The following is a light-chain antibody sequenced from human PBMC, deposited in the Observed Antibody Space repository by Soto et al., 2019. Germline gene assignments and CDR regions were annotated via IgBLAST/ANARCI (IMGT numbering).Light chain of an antibody. Sequence: DIQMTQSPSSLSASAGDRVTITCRASQSINIYLNWYQKKPGKAPKVLIYAASNLQSGVPSRFSGSGSGTDFTLTIISRQAEDSATYYCQHSSQYPSTFGQGTKLEI. CDR2: AAS. J-gene: IGKJ2*01. CDR1: QSINIY. V-gene: IGKV1-39*01. CDR3: QHSSQYPST.